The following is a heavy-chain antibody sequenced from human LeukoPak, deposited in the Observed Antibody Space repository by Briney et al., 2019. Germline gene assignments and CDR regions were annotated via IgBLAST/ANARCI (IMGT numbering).Heavy chain of an antibody. CDR2: INSDGRDT. V-gene: IGHV3-74*03. CDR3: ATFGYNWNLGY. J-gene: IGHJ4*02. Sequence: GGSLRLSCAASGFTFTNYYVHWVRQPPGKGLVWVSRINSDGRDTTYVDSVKGRFTISRDNAKNTVYLQMNSLRAEDTAVYYCATFGYNWNLGYWGQGALVTVSS. D-gene: IGHD1-20*01. CDR1: GFTFTNYY.